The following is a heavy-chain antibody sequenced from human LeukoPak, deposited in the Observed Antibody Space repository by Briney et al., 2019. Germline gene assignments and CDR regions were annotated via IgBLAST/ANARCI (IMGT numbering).Heavy chain of an antibody. Sequence: SETLSLTCTVSGASISSGTYFWSWIRQPPGEGLEWIGYIYHTGSTYYNPSLKGRVTISVDRSKNQFSLNLNFVTAADTALYYCARGDGSGSGRWFDPWGQGTLITVSS. J-gene: IGHJ5*02. V-gene: IGHV4-30-2*01. D-gene: IGHD3-10*01. CDR3: ARGDGSGSGRWFDP. CDR2: IYHTGST. CDR1: GASISSGTYF.